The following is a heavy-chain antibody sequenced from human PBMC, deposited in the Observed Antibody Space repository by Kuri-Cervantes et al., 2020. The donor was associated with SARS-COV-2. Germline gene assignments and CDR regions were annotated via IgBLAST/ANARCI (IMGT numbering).Heavy chain of an antibody. Sequence: SVKVSCKASGGAFISYTFNWVRQAPGQGLEWLGGIMPIFPRTHYAQQFQGRLTITADESTNTAYMELTGLSSEDTAVYYRARGVTIFGEDAWGQGTTVTVSS. V-gene: IGHV1-69*13. CDR2: IMPIFPRT. CDR1: GGAFISYT. CDR3: ARGVTIFGEDA. J-gene: IGHJ6*02. D-gene: IGHD3-3*01.